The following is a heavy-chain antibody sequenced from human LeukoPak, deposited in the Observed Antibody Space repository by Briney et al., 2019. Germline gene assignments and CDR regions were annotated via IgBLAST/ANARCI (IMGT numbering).Heavy chain of an antibody. V-gene: IGHV4-39*07. CDR1: GGSISSSGYY. CDR2: IYYSGTT. CDR3: ARDQVGKYSAMDV. Sequence: SETLSLTCTVSGGSISSSGYYWGWIRQPPGKGLEWIGSIYYSGTTYYNPSLKSRVTISVDTSKNQFSLKLTSVTAADTAVYYCARDQVGKYSAMDVWGQGTTVTVSS. D-gene: IGHD7-27*01. J-gene: IGHJ6*02.